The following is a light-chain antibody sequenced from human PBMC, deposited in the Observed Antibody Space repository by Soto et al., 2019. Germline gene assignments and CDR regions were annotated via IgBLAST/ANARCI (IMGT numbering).Light chain of an antibody. V-gene: IGKV4-1*01. CDR3: QQYYSTPPLT. CDR1: QSVLYSSNNKNY. CDR2: WAS. Sequence: DIVMTQSPDSLAVSLGAMATINCKSSQSVLYSSNNKNYLAWYQQKPGQPPKLLIYWASTRESGVPDRFSGSGSGTDFTLTISSLQAEDVAVYYCQQYYSTPPLTFGGGTKVEIK. J-gene: IGKJ4*01.